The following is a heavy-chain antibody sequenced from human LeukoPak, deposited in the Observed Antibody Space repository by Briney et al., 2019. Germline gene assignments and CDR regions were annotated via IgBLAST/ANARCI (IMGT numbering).Heavy chain of an antibody. D-gene: IGHD2-2*01. CDR3: ARDVYCSSTSCYHYFDY. CDR2: ISSSSSYI. J-gene: IGHJ4*02. CDR1: GFTFSSYS. V-gene: IGHV3-21*01. Sequence: GGSLRLSCAASGFTFSSYSMNWVRQAPGKGLEWVSSISSSSSYIYYADSVKGRFTISRDNAKNSLYLQMNSLRAEDTAVYYCARDVYCSSTSCYHYFDYWGQGTLVTVSS.